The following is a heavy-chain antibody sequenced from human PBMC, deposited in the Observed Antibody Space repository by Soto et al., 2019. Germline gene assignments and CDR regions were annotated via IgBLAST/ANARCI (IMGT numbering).Heavy chain of an antibody. D-gene: IGHD3-22*01. J-gene: IGHJ4*02. CDR1: GYTFTSYY. Sequence: QVQLVQSGAEVKKPGASVKVSCKASGYTFTSYYMHWVRQAPGQGLEWMGIINPSGGSTSYAQKFQGRVTMTRETSTSTVYMELSSLRSEDTAVYYCARFRRDSSGYYYYFDYWGQGTLVTVSS. CDR2: INPSGGST. CDR3: ARFRRDSSGYYYYFDY. V-gene: IGHV1-46*01.